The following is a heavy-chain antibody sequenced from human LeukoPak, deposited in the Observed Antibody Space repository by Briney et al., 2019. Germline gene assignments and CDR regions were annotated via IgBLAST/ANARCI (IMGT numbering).Heavy chain of an antibody. Sequence: QPGGSLRLSCAAFGFTVSVNYMSWVRQAPGKGLEWVSAISGSGGSTYYADSVKGRFTISRDNSKNTLYLQMNSLRAEDTAVYYCAKKDRHGDYGLGAFDIWGQGTMVTVSS. V-gene: IGHV3-23*01. J-gene: IGHJ3*02. CDR1: GFTVSVNY. CDR3: AKKDRHGDYGLGAFDI. CDR2: ISGSGGST. D-gene: IGHD4-17*01.